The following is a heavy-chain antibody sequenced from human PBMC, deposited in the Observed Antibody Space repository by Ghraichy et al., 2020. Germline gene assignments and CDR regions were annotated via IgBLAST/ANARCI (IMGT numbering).Heavy chain of an antibody. V-gene: IGHV4-34*01. J-gene: IGHJ4*02. D-gene: IGHD3-16*02. CDR2: INHSGST. Sequence: GSLRLSCAVYGGSFSGYYWSWIRQPPGKGLEWIGEINHSGSTNYNPSLKSRVTISVDTSKNQFSLKLSSVTAADTAVYYCARAEYYDYVWGSYRYTPGPLRGPRYFDYWGQGTLVTVSS. CDR1: GGSFSGYY. CDR3: ARAEYYDYVWGSYRYTPGPLRGPRYFDY.